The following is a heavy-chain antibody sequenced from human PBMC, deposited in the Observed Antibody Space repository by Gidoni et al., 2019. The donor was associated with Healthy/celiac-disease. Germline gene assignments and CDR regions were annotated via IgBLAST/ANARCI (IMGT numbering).Heavy chain of an antibody. CDR1: GGTFSSYA. D-gene: IGHD6-19*01. Sequence: QVQLVQSGAEVKKPGSSVKVSCKASGGTFSSYAISWVRQAPGQGLGWMGGIIPIFGTANYAQKFQGRVTITADKSTSTAYMELSSLRSEDTAVYYCASVERGEYPAGTGYYWGQGTLVTVSS. J-gene: IGHJ4*02. V-gene: IGHV1-69*06. CDR2: IIPIFGTA. CDR3: ASVERGEYPAGTGYY.